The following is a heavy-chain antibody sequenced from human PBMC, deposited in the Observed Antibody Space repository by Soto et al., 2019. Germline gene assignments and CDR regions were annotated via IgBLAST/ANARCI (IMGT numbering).Heavy chain of an antibody. Sequence: GWSLRLSCAASGFTCRSSCMHWVRQAPGKGLVWVSRIKSDGSSTSYADSVKGRFTISRDNAKNTLYLQMNSLRAEDTAVYYCARRYSSSSREDYYYGMEVWGQGTTVTVSS. CDR1: GFTCRSSC. CDR2: IKSDGSST. CDR3: ARRYSSSSREDYYYGMEV. D-gene: IGHD6-6*01. J-gene: IGHJ6*02. V-gene: IGHV3-74*01.